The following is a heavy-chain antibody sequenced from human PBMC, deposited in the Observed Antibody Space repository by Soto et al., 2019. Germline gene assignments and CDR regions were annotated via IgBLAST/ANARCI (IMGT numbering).Heavy chain of an antibody. Sequence: GASVKVSCKASGYTFTSYDINWVRQATGQGLEWMGWMNPNSGNTGYAQKFQGRVTMTRNTSISTAYMELSSLRSEDTAVYYCARLMITFGGVIAIRDYWGQGTLVTVSS. CDR1: GYTFTSYD. CDR3: ARLMITFGGVIAIRDY. J-gene: IGHJ4*02. CDR2: MNPNSGNT. D-gene: IGHD3-16*02. V-gene: IGHV1-8*01.